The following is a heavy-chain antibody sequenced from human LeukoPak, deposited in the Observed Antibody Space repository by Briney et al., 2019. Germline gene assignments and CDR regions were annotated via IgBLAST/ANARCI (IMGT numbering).Heavy chain of an antibody. D-gene: IGHD3-22*01. J-gene: IGHJ5*02. V-gene: IGHV3-73*01. CDR1: GFTFSSYS. CDR3: TSQNYYDEGWFDP. Sequence: GGSLRLSCAASGFTFSSYSMNWVRQASGKGLEWVGRIRSKANSYATAYAASVKGRFTISRDDSKNTAYLQMNSLKTEDTAVYYCTSQNYYDEGWFDPWGQGTLVTVSS. CDR2: IRSKANSYAT.